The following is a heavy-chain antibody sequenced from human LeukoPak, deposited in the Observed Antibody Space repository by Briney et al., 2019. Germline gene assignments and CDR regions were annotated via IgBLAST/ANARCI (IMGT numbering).Heavy chain of an antibody. CDR3: ARAVATLRAPLYYYMDV. J-gene: IGHJ6*03. Sequence: GGSLRLSCAASGFTFSSYSMNWVRQAPGKGLEWVSSISSSSSRYIYYADSVKGRFTISRDNAKNSLYLQMNSLRAGDTAVYYCARAVATLRAPLYYYMDVWGKGTTVTISS. V-gene: IGHV3-21*01. D-gene: IGHD5-12*01. CDR2: ISSSSSRYI. CDR1: GFTFSSYS.